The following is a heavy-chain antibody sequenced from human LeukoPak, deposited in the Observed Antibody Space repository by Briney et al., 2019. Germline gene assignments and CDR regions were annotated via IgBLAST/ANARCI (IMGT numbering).Heavy chain of an antibody. D-gene: IGHD3-22*01. Sequence: GGSLRLSCEASGFNFSSYWMHWVRQAPGKGLLWVSRIDNDGSSTREADSVKGRITISRDNAKNTLYLQMNSLRAEDTAVYYCARSHYYESSGYLSYYYGLDVWGQGTTVTVSS. CDR1: GFNFSSYW. CDR3: ARSHYYESSGYLSYYYGLDV. V-gene: IGHV3-74*01. J-gene: IGHJ6*02. CDR2: IDNDGSST.